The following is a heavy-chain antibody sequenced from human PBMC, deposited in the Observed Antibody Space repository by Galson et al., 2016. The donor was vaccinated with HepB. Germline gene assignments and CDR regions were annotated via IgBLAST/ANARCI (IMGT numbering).Heavy chain of an antibody. CDR3: TRHGPGGNFDDFDY. CDR2: LRSKANTYET. J-gene: IGHJ4*02. Sequence: SLRLSCAASGFSFSYSGIHWVRQASGKGLEWVARLRSKANTYETQYAASVEGRFAISRDDSKSTAYLQMNNQRAEDTAVYYCTRHGPGGNFDDFDYWGQGTLVTVSS. D-gene: IGHD4-23*01. V-gene: IGHV3-73*01. CDR1: GFSFSYSG.